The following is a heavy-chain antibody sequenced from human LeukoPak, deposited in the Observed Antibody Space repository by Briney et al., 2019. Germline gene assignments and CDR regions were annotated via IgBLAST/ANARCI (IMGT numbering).Heavy chain of an antibody. D-gene: IGHD3-22*01. Sequence: GGSLRLSCAASGFIFSTYAMSWVRHAPGKGLEWVSGISGSGVTTYNADSVKGRFTISRDNSKNTLYLQMNSLRAEDTAVYYCAKGDDSSGYYYEASLDYWGQGTLVTVSS. CDR3: AKGDDSSGYYYEASLDY. J-gene: IGHJ4*02. CDR2: ISGSGVTT. V-gene: IGHV3-23*01. CDR1: GFIFSTYA.